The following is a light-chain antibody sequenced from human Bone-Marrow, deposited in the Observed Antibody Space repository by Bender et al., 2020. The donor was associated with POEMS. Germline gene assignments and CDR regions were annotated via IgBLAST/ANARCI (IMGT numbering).Light chain of an antibody. Sequence: QSALTQPPSASGSPGHSVTISCTGTSSDVGAYNLVSWYQQHPGKAPKLMIYEDTKRPSGVSNRFSGSKSANTASLTISGLQAEDEADYYCCSYAGNFIWVFGGGTTVTVL. CDR2: EDT. V-gene: IGLV2-23*01. CDR3: CSYAGNFIWV. CDR1: SSDVGAYNL. J-gene: IGLJ3*02.